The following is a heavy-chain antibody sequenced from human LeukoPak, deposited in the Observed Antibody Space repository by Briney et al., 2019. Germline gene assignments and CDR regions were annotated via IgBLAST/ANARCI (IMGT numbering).Heavy chain of an antibody. CDR3: ARDVDTAMDFDY. V-gene: IGHV3-66*01. CDR2: IYSGGST. J-gene: IGHJ4*02. D-gene: IGHD5-18*01. CDR1: GFTVSSNY. Sequence: GGSLRLSCAASGFTVSSNYMSWVRQAPGKGLEWVSVIYSGGSTYYADSVKGRFTISRDNSKNTLYLQMNSLRAEDTAVYYCARDVDTAMDFDYWGQGTLVTVSS.